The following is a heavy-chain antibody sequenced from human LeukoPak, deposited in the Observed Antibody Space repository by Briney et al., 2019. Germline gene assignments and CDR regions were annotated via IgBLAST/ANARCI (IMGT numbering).Heavy chain of an antibody. CDR3: ARCAADYDSSGYSPHWFDP. J-gene: IGHJ5*02. Sequence: GSSVKVSCEASGGTFSSYAISWVRQAPGQGLEWMGGIIPIFGTANYAQKFQGRVTITTDESTSTAYMELSSLRSEDTAVYYCARCAADYDSSGYSPHWFDPWGQGTLVTVSS. CDR2: IIPIFGTA. D-gene: IGHD3-22*01. CDR1: GGTFSSYA. V-gene: IGHV1-69*05.